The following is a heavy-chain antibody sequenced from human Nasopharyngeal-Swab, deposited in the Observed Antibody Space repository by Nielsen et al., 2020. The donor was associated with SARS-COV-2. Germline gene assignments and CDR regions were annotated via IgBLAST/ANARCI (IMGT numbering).Heavy chain of an antibody. V-gene: IGHV1-69*13. CDR1: GYTFTSYD. J-gene: IGHJ6*03. Sequence: SVKVSCKASGYTFTSYDINWVRQATGQGLEWMGWIIPIFGTANYAQKFQGRVTITADESTSTAYMELSSLRSEDTAVYYCARGEGGYSGYGNYYYYYMDVWGKGTTVTVSS. D-gene: IGHD5-12*01. CDR3: ARGEGGYSGYGNYYYYYMDV. CDR2: IIPIFGTA.